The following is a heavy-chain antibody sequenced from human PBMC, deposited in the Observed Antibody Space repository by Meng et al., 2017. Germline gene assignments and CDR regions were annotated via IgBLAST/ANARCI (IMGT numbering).Heavy chain of an antibody. CDR2: ISYTGST. D-gene: IGHD3-10*01. J-gene: IGHJ2*01. CDR3: ARGNYGSGSYNFWVGYFDL. V-gene: IGHV4-59*01. CDR1: GGSISTYY. Sequence: ETLSLTCTVSGGSISTYYWSWIRQPPGKGLEWIGFISYTGSTNYNPSLKSRVIISVDTSKNQFSLKLSSVTAADTAVYYCARGNYGSGSYNFWVGYFDLWGRGTQVTVSS.